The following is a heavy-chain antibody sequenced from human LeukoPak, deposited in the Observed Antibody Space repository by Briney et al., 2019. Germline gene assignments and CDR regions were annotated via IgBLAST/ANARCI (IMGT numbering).Heavy chain of an antibody. CDR2: ITWNSDTT. J-gene: IGHJ6*03. D-gene: IGHD3-9*01. CDR3: ARGGVGDDILTGPSRHYYYYYYMDV. V-gene: IGHV3-20*04. CDR1: GFSFNDYG. Sequence: GGSLRLSCAASGFSFNDYGMIWVRQIPGKGMEWVSGITWNSDTTDYADSVKGRFNIFRDNGKNYLYLQMNNLRAEDTAFYYCARGGVGDDILTGPSRHYYYYYYMDVWGKGTTVTISS.